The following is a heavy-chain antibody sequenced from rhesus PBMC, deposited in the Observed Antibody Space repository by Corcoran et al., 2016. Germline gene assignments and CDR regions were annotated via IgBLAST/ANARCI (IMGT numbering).Heavy chain of an antibody. D-gene: IGHD1-44*01. J-gene: IGHJ5-2*02. CDR3: ARSFPSAYSSLDV. CDR2: IDWDEDK. Sequence: QVTLKESGPALVKPTQTLTLPCTFSGFSLSTSGMRVSWLRQPPGKALEWLGRIDWDEDKYYNASMKSRLTISKDTSKNQVVLTMTNMDPMDTATYYCARSFPSAYSSLDVWGRGVLVTVSS. V-gene: IGHV2S2*01. CDR1: GFSLSTSGMR.